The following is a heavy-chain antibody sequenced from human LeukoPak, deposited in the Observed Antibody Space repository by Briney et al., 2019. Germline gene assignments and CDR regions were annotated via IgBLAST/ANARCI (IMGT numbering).Heavy chain of an antibody. CDR2: INTNTGNP. Sequence: GASVKVSCKASGYTFTSYAMNWVRQAPGQGLEWMGWINTNTGNPTYAQGFTGRFVFSLDTSVSTAYLQISSLKAEDTAVYYCARQYAGPYDYGDYGDLDYWGQGTLVTVSS. CDR3: ARQYAGPYDYGDYGDLDY. V-gene: IGHV7-4-1*02. D-gene: IGHD4-17*01. CDR1: GYTFTSYA. J-gene: IGHJ4*02.